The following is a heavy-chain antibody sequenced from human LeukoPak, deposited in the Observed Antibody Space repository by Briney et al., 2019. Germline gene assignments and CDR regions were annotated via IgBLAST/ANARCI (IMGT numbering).Heavy chain of an antibody. CDR2: ISYDGSNK. Sequence: GGSLRLSCAASGFTFSSYGMHWVRQAPGKGLEWVAVISYDGSNKYYADSVKGRFTISRDNSKNTLYLQMNSLRAEDTAVYYCARSTLTSRAFDYWGQGTLVTVSS. CDR3: ARSTLTSRAFDY. CDR1: GFTFSSYG. V-gene: IGHV3-30*03. D-gene: IGHD2-15*01. J-gene: IGHJ4*02.